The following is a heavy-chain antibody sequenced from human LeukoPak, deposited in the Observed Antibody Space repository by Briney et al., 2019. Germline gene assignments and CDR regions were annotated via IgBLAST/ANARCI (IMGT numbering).Heavy chain of an antibody. V-gene: IGHV3-23*01. J-gene: IGHJ4*02. D-gene: IGHD2-2*01. Sequence: GGSLRLSCAASGFTFSSYAMSWVRQAPGKGLEWVSAISGSGGSTYYADSVKGRFTISRDNSKNTLYLQMNSLRAEDTAVYYCANFWAGIVVVPAAMLYWGQGTLVTVSS. CDR3: ANFWAGIVVVPAAMLY. CDR1: GFTFSSYA. CDR2: ISGSGGST.